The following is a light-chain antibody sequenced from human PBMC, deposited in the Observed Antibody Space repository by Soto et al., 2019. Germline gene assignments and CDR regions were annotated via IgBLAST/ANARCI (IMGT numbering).Light chain of an antibody. V-gene: IGKV1-9*01. CDR3: QQRYT. Sequence: DIQLTQSPPFLSASVGDRVTVSCRASQGMSSSLAWYQQKPGKAPKLLIYAVSTLQSGVPSRFSGSGSGTEFTLTISSLQPEDFATYFCQQRYTFGGGTKVEVE. CDR2: AVS. CDR1: QGMSSS. J-gene: IGKJ4*01.